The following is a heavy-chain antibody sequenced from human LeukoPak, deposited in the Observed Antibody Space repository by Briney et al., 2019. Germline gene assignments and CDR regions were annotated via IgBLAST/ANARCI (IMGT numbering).Heavy chain of an antibody. J-gene: IGHJ4*02. Sequence: GGSLRLSSAASGFTFDDYGMSWVRQAPGKGLEWVSGINWNGGSTGYADSVKGRFTISRDNAKNSLYLQMSSLRAEDTALYYCARGHSEAYYDILTALIFFDYWGQGTLVTVSS. CDR2: INWNGGST. V-gene: IGHV3-20*04. CDR1: GFTFDDYG. D-gene: IGHD3-9*01. CDR3: ARGHSEAYYDILTALIFFDY.